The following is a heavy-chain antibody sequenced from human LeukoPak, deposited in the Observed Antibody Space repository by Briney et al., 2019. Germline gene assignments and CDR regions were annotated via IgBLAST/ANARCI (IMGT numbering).Heavy chain of an antibody. CDR3: ARDRKGIGV. V-gene: IGHV3-43*01. CDR2: AGWAGGTT. J-gene: IGHJ6*02. Sequence: SGGSLRLSCATSGFNFDRYTIHWVRQAPGKGLEWVSLAGWAGGTTFYSDSVGGRFTISRDNAKNSLYLQMNSLRAEDTAVYYCARDRKGIGVWGQGTTVTVSS. CDR1: GFNFDRYT.